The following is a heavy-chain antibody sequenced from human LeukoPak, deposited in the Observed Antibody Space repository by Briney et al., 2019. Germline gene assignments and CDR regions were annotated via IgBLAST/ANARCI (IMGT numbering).Heavy chain of an antibody. CDR2: INSSGGNT. CDR3: ARENTYGYSYGMDV. D-gene: IGHD3-22*01. Sequence: ASVKVSCKASGYTFTSYYMYWVRQAPGQGLEWMGIINSSGGNTSYAQNFQGGVTMTRDTSARLVYMELRSLRSEDTAVYYCARENTYGYSYGMDVWGQGTTVTVSS. V-gene: IGHV1-46*01. J-gene: IGHJ6*02. CDR1: GYTFTSYY.